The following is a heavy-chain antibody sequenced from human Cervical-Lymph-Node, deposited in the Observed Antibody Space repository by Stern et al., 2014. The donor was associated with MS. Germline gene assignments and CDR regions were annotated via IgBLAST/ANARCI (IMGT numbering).Heavy chain of an antibody. D-gene: IGHD4-23*01. CDR3: ARHRDDFGGNQWFDP. Sequence: QLQLQESGPGLVKPSETLSLTCTVSAGSIRSSTYYWGWIRQPPGKGLEWIATIYYSGSTYYNPSLKSRVTISVDTYKNQFSLKLSSVTAADTAVYYCARHRDDFGGNQWFDPWGQGTLVTVSS. CDR1: AGSIRSSTYY. CDR2: IYYSGST. V-gene: IGHV4-39*01. J-gene: IGHJ5*02.